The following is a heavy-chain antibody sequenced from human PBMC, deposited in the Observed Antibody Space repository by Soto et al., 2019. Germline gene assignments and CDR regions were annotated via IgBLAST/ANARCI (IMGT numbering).Heavy chain of an antibody. CDR1: GFTFSSYS. J-gene: IGHJ3*01. V-gene: IGHV3-48*02. CDR2: ISSSSSTI. CDR3: AREFRTSGSRDAFDL. D-gene: IGHD1-26*01. Sequence: GGSLRLSCAASGFTFSSYSMNWVRQAPGKGLEWVSYISSSSSTIYYADSVKGRFTISRDNAKNSLYLQMNSLRDEDTAVYYCAREFRTSGSRDAFDLWGQGTMVTVSS.